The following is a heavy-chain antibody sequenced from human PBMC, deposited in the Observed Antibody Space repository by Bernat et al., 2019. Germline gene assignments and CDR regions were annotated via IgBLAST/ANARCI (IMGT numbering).Heavy chain of an antibody. J-gene: IGHJ5*02. CDR1: GFTFSDYY. CDR2: ISRSGSTI. Sequence: QVQLVESGGGLVKPGGSLRLSCAASGFTFSDYYMSWIRQAPGKGLEWVSYISRSGSTIYYSDSVRGRFTISRENAKNSLYLQMNSLRAEGTAVYYCAREYCSGGSCNGVNFWFDPWGQGTLVTVSS. D-gene: IGHD2-15*01. CDR3: AREYCSGGSCNGVNFWFDP. V-gene: IGHV3-11*01.